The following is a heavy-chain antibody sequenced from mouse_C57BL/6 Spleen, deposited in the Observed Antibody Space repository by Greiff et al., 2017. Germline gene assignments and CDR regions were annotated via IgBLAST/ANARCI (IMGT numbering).Heavy chain of an antibody. CDR1: GYTFTDYE. V-gene: IGHV1-15*01. CDR2: IDPETGGT. CDR3: TRICYDGYPWFAD. D-gene: IGHD2-3*01. Sequence: VQLQQSGAELVRPGASVTLSCKASGYTFTDYEMHWVKQTPVHGLEWIGAIDPETGGTAYNQKFKGKAILTADKSSSTAYMELRSLTSADSAVYYCTRICYDGYPWFADWGQGTLVTVSA. J-gene: IGHJ3*01.